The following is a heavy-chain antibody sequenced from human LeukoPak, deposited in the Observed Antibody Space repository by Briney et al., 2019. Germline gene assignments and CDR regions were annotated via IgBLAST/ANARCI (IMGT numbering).Heavy chain of an antibody. V-gene: IGHV1-69*01. CDR1: VGTFSRYA. CDR2: IIPIFGTA. Sequence: ASVKVPCKASVGTFSRYAISWVPQAPGQGLEWMGGIIPIFGTANYAQKFQGRVTITADESTSTAYMELSSLRSEDTAVYYCATPAGYCSSTSCFSFDYWGQGTLVTVSS. D-gene: IGHD2-2*01. J-gene: IGHJ4*02. CDR3: ATPAGYCSSTSCFSFDY.